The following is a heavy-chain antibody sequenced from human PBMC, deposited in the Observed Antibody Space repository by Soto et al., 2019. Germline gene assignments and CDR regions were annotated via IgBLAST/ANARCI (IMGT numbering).Heavy chain of an antibody. Sequence: QVQLVQSGAEVKKPGSSVKVSCKASGGTFSSYAISWVRQAPGQGLEWMGGIIPIFGTANYAQKFQGRVTITADESTSTAYVELSSLSSEDTVVYYCARVYCSGGSCYFGWFDPWGQGTLVTVSS. CDR2: IIPIFGTA. J-gene: IGHJ5*02. CDR1: GGTFSSYA. CDR3: ARVYCSGGSCYFGWFDP. V-gene: IGHV1-69*01. D-gene: IGHD2-15*01.